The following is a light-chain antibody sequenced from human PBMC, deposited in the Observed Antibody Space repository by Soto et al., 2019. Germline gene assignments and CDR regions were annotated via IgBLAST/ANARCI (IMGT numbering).Light chain of an antibody. V-gene: IGKV3-11*01. J-gene: IGKJ3*01. Sequence: EIVLTQSPATLSLSPGERATLSCRASQSVSSYLAWYQQKPGQAPRLLIYDTSKRATGIPARFSGSGSGPAFTLTISSLEPEDFAVYYCQQRTNWPRSFTFGPGTKVDIK. CDR3: QQRTNWPRSFT. CDR2: DTS. CDR1: QSVSSY.